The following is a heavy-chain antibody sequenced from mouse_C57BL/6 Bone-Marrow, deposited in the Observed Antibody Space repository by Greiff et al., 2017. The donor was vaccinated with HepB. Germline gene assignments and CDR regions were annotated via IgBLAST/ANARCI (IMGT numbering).Heavy chain of an antibody. J-gene: IGHJ2*01. D-gene: IGHD1-1*01. CDR2: IYPSDSET. Sequence: QVQLQQPGAELVRPGSSVKLSCKASGYTFTSYWMDWVKQRPGQGLEWIGNIYPSDSETHYNQKFKDKATLTVDKSSSTAYMQLSSLTSEDSAVYYCARPSTTVVATAFDYWGQGTTLTVSS. V-gene: IGHV1-61*01. CDR3: ARPSTTVVATAFDY. CDR1: GYTFTSYW.